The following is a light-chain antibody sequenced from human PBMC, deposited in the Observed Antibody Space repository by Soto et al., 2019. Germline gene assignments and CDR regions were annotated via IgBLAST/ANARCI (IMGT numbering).Light chain of an antibody. CDR3: QQANSFPIT. J-gene: IGKJ5*01. CDR1: QGVSTF. Sequence: DIQMTQSPSSLSASLGDRVTITCRASQGVSTFLAWFQQKPGKAPKSLIYFASSLQSGVPSRFSGSGSGTDFTLTISSLQPEDFATYYCQQANSFPITFGQGTRLEIK. V-gene: IGKV1-12*01. CDR2: FAS.